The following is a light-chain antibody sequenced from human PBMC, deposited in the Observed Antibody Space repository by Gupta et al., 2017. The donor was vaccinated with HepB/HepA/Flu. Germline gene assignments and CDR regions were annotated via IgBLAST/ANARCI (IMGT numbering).Light chain of an antibody. J-gene: IGKJ1*01. CDR3: QQRNSYPWT. CDR1: QGISSY. V-gene: IGKV1-9*01. Sequence: IQLTQSPSFLSASVGDRVTITCRASQGISSYLAWYQQKPGKAPKLLNYAASTLQSGVPSRFSGSGSGTEFTLTISSLQPEDFATYYCQQRNSYPWTFGQGTKVEIK. CDR2: AAS.